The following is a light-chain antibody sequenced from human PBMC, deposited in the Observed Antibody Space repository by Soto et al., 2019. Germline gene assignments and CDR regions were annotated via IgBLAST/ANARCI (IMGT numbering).Light chain of an antibody. CDR2: SNN. J-gene: IGLJ3*02. CDR3: AAWDDSLSGTV. CDR1: SSNIGSNT. Sequence: HSVLTQPPSASGTPGQRVTISCSGSSSNIGSNTVAWYQQLPQTAPKLLVHSNNERPSGVPDRFSGAKSGTSASLVISGLQSDDEADFYCAAWDDSLSGTVFGGGTRLTVL. V-gene: IGLV1-44*01.